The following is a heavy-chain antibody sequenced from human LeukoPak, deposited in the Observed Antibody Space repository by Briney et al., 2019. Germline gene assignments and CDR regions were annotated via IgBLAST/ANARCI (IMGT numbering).Heavy chain of an antibody. V-gene: IGHV1-69*05. CDR1: GGTFSSYA. D-gene: IGHD4-23*01. J-gene: IGHJ1*01. CDR2: IIPIFGTA. Sequence: ASVKVSCKASGGTFSSYAISWVRQAPGQGLEWMGGIIPIFGTANYAQKFQGRVTITTDESTSTAYMELSSLRSEDTAVYYCARVSSKGLNLYGGNPYQHWGQGTLVTVSS. CDR3: ARVSSKGLNLYGGNPYQH.